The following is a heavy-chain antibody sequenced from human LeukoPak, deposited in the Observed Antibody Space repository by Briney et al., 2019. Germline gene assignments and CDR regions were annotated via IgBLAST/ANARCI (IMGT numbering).Heavy chain of an antibody. Sequence: GGSLRLSCAASGFTFSSYSMNWVRQAPGKGLEWVSYISSSSSIIYYADSVKGRFTISRDNAKNSLYLQMNSLRAEDTAVYYCARDSYCSSTSCYRGAHDAFDIWGQGTMVTVSS. J-gene: IGHJ3*02. D-gene: IGHD2-2*02. V-gene: IGHV3-48*01. CDR2: ISSSSSII. CDR1: GFTFSSYS. CDR3: ARDSYCSSTSCYRGAHDAFDI.